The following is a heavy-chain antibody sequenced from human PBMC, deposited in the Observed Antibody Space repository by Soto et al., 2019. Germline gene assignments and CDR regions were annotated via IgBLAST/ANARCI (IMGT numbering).Heavy chain of an antibody. D-gene: IGHD2-15*01. CDR2: IWYHGIDK. CDR3: ATGFLGLCTGGNCPLDY. CDR1: GFTFSRQA. V-gene: IGHV3-33*01. J-gene: IGHJ4*02. Sequence: GGSLRLSCAASGFTFSRQAMHWVRQAPGRGLEWVAVIWYHGIDKYYADSVKGRFTISGDNSKNTVYLQMNSLRGEDTAVYYCATGFLGLCTGGNCPLDYWGQGTLVTVSS.